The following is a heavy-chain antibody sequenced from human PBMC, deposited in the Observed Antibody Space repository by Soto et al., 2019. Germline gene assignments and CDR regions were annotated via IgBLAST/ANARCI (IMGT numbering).Heavy chain of an antibody. CDR2: IYYSGST. CDR3: ARDIAVAGPFDY. J-gene: IGHJ4*02. CDR1: GGSISSYY. Sequence: SETLSLTCTVSGGSISSYYWSWIRQPPGKGPEWIGYIYYSGSTNYNPSLKSRVTISVDTSKNQFSLKLSSVTAADTAVYYCARDIAVAGPFDYWGQGTLVTVSS. V-gene: IGHV4-59*01. D-gene: IGHD6-19*01.